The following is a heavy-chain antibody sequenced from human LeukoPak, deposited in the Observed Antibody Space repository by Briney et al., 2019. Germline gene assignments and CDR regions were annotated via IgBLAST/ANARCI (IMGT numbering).Heavy chain of an antibody. CDR1: GYTFTTYG. CDR3: ARALSDIVATTPFDY. CDR2: ISAYNGNT. V-gene: IGHV1-18*01. Sequence: GASVKFSCKASGYTFTTYGISGVQQAPEQGLEWLGWISAYNGNTNYAQKLQGRVTMTTDTSTSTAYMELRSLRSDDTAVYYCARALSDIVATTPFDYWGQGTLVTVSS. J-gene: IGHJ4*02. D-gene: IGHD5-12*01.